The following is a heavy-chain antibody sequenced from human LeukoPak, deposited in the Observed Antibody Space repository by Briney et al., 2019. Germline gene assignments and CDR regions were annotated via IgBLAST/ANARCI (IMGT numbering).Heavy chain of an antibody. CDR1: GFTFSSYS. CDR3: ARDLAVAGHFDY. CDR2: INSSSRYI. D-gene: IGHD6-19*01. V-gene: IGHV3-21*01. Sequence: GGSLRLSCAASGFTFSSYSMNWVRQAPGKGLEWVSSINSSSRYIYYADSVKGRFTISRDNAKNSLYLQMNSLRAEDTAVYYCARDLAVAGHFDYWGQGTLVTVSS. J-gene: IGHJ4*02.